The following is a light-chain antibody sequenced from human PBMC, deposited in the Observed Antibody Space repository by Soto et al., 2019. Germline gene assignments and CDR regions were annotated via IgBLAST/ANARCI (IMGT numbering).Light chain of an antibody. V-gene: IGKV3-20*01. J-gene: IGKJ3*01. CDR2: GAS. Sequence: EIVLTQSPGTLSLSPGERATLSCRAIQSVSSSYLAWYQQKPGQAPRLLIYGASSRATGIQDRFSGSGSGTDFTLTISRLEPEDFAVYYCQQYCSSPFTFGPGTKVDIK. CDR3: QQYCSSPFT. CDR1: QSVSSSY.